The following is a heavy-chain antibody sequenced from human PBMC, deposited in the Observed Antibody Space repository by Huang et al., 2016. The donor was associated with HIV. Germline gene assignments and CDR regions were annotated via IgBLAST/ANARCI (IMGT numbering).Heavy chain of an antibody. Sequence: DVQLLESGGRLVQPGRSLRLSCAVSGFIFGDQAMSWVRQGPGRGGGGGSSSSGRAFTTEYADSVKGRFTIYRDNSNQIVYLQMDNLRAEDTALYYCAKQDDVYCSGDSCYSGYFASWGRGTLVTVSS. J-gene: IGHJ4*02. CDR3: AKQDDVYCSGDSCYSGYFAS. CDR1: GFIFGDQA. D-gene: IGHD2-15*01. V-gene: IGHV3-23*01. CDR2: SSGRAFTT.